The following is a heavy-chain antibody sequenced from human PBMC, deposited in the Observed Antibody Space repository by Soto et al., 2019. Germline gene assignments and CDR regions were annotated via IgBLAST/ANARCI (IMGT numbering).Heavy chain of an antibody. D-gene: IGHD3-9*01. J-gene: IGHJ4*02. Sequence: QLQLQESGPGLVKPSETLSLTCTVSGGSISSRSYYWGWIRQPPGKGLEWIGSIYYSGSTYYNPSLKSRVTISVDTSKNQLALKLSSVTAADTAVYYCARRVRVILTGYAYFDYWGQGTLVTVSS. CDR1: GGSISSRSYY. V-gene: IGHV4-39*01. CDR3: ARRVRVILTGYAYFDY. CDR2: IYYSGST.